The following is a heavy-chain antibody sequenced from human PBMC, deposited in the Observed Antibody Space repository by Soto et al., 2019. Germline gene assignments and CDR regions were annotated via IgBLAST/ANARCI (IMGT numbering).Heavy chain of an antibody. CDR2: TSYDDTKE. J-gene: IGHJ6*02. V-gene: IGHV3-30-3*01. Sequence: QVQLVESGGGVVQPGRSLRLSCAASGFTFSGFAMHWVRQAPGKGLEWLAVTSYDDTKEYYADSVKGRFTISRDNSKTTLYLQMSSLRAEDTAVYYCARDQYDFWSSYGPYYYGMAVWGQGTTVTVSS. CDR1: GFTFSGFA. D-gene: IGHD3-3*01. CDR3: ARDQYDFWSSYGPYYYGMAV.